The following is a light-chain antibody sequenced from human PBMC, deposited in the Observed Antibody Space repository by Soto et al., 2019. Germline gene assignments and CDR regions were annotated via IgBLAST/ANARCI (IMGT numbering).Light chain of an antibody. CDR2: GAS. CDR3: QNYNSYSEA. CDR1: QSVSSN. Sequence: EIVLTQSPATLSVSPGERATLSCRASQSVSSNLAWYQQKVGQAPRLLMYGASVRATGVPTRLSGSGSGTVLNLTISRLQPDDVATYYCQNYNSYSEACGQGTKVDIK. J-gene: IGKJ1*01. V-gene: IGKV3-15*01.